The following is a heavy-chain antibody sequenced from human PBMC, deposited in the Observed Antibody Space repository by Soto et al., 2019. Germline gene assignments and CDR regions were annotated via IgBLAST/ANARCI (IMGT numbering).Heavy chain of an antibody. D-gene: IGHD3-16*01. Sequence: PGGSLRLSCAASGFPFSHYWMHWVRQTPGKGLVWVSRINPAGTITNYADSVEGRFTISRDNAGSALFLQMNSLSAEDTAIYYCTSDTFGLRDTWGQGTLVTVSS. J-gene: IGHJ5*02. CDR3: TSDTFGLRDT. V-gene: IGHV3-74*01. CDR1: GFPFSHYW. CDR2: INPAGTIT.